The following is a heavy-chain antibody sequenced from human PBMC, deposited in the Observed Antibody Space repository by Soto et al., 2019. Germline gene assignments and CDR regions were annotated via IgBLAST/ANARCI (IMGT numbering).Heavy chain of an antibody. CDR2: LSGSGGST. CDR1: GFHFRSYG. Sequence: GGSLRLSCAASGFHFRSYGMSWVRQAPGKGLEWVSGLSGSGGSTYYADSVKGRFTISRAISNNTLYLQMDSLRAEDTAIYFCAKDPYYFGSWSYYNPTRFDYWGQGTLVTVSS. V-gene: IGHV3-23*01. D-gene: IGHD3-10*01. CDR3: AKDPYYFGSWSYYNPTRFDY. J-gene: IGHJ4*02.